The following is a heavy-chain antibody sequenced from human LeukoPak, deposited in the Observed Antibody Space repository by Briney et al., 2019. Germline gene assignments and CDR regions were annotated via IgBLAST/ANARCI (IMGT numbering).Heavy chain of an antibody. V-gene: IGHV3-23*01. CDR1: GFTFSSYG. D-gene: IGHD5-18*01. CDR2: ISGSGGST. Sequence: GGTLRLSCAASGFTFSSYGMSWVRQAPGKGLEWVSAISGSGGSTYYADSVKGRFTISRDNAKNSLYLQMNSLRAEDTAVYYCARRGQYSYGYEVFDYWGQGTLVTVSS. J-gene: IGHJ4*02. CDR3: ARRGQYSYGYEVFDY.